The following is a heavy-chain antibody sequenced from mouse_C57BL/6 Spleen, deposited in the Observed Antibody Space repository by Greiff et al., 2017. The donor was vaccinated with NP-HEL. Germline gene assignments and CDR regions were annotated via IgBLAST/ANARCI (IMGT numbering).Heavy chain of an antibody. V-gene: IGHV1-50*01. CDR1: GYTFTSYW. Sequence: VQLQQSGAELVKPGASVKLSCKASGYTFTSYWMQWVKQRPGQGLEWIGEIDPSDSYTNYNQKFKGKATLTVDTSSSTAYMQLSSLTSEDSAVYYCARETYSNYEAWFAYWGQRTLVTVSA. J-gene: IGHJ3*01. CDR3: ARETYSNYEAWFAY. D-gene: IGHD2-5*01. CDR2: IDPSDSYT.